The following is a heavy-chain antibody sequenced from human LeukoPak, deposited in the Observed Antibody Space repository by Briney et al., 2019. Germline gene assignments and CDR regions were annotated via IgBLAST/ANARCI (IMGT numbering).Heavy chain of an antibody. CDR1: GFTVNSNY. CDR3: AKDQGFGYSSTSCFDY. CDR2: ISGSGGST. V-gene: IGHV3-23*01. Sequence: GGSLRLSCAASGFTVNSNYMSWVRQAPGKGLEWVSAISGSGGSTYYADSVKGRFTISRDNSKNTLYLQMNSLRAEDTAVYYCAKDQGFGYSSTSCFDYWGQGTLVTVSS. J-gene: IGHJ4*02. D-gene: IGHD2-2*01.